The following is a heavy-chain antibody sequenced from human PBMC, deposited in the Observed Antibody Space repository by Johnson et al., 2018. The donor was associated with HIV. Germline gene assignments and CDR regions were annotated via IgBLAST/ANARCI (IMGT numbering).Heavy chain of an antibody. J-gene: IGHJ3*02. CDR2: IRWNSGSI. CDR1: GFTFRDHY. D-gene: IGHD7-27*01. Sequence: QVQLVESGGGLVKPGGPLRLSCAASGFTFRDHYMSWIRQAPGKGLAWVSGIRWNSGSIGYADSVKGRFTLSRDNAKNSLYLQMNSLRAEDTALYYCAREPTTQNSRLTGDFGAFDIWGQGTMVTVTS. V-gene: IGHV3-11*01. CDR3: AREPTTQNSRLTGDFGAFDI.